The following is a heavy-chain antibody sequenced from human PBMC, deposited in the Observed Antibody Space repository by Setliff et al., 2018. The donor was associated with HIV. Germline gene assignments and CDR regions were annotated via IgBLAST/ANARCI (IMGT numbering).Heavy chain of an antibody. CDR3: AKSLVGITRGYDY. CDR1: GFTFNIYA. CDR2: ISGSSGTT. J-gene: IGHJ4*02. D-gene: IGHD3-22*01. V-gene: IGHV3-23*01. Sequence: PGGSLRLSCAASGFTFNIYAMSWVRQAPGKGLEWVSAISGSSGTTYYIDSVKGRFTISRDDSKNTLYLQMNSLRAEDTAIYYCAKSLVGITRGYDYWGQGTLVTVSS.